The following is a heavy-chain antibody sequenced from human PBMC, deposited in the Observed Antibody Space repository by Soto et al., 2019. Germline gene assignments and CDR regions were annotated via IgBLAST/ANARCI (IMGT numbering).Heavy chain of an antibody. Sequence: GASVKVSCKASGGTFSTNAIVWVRQAPGQGLEWMGGIIPLFGTAHYAQKFQGRVTITADESTSTAYMELSSLRSEDTAVFYCARMGVALSIDDYFDYWGQGTLVTVSS. J-gene: IGHJ4*02. D-gene: IGHD3-3*01. V-gene: IGHV1-69*13. CDR3: ARMGVALSIDDYFDY. CDR2: IIPLFGTA. CDR1: GGTFSTNA.